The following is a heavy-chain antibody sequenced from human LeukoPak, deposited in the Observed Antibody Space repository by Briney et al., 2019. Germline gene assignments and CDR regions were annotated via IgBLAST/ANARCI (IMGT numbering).Heavy chain of an antibody. CDR3: AKMVGRRSIAARVSFDY. CDR1: GFTFSSYA. Sequence: GGSLRLSCAASGFTFSSYAMSWVRQAPGKGLEWVSAISGSGGSTYYADSVKGRFTISRDNSKNTLYLQMNSLRAEDTAVYYCAKMVGRRSIAARVSFDYWGQGTLVTVSS. CDR2: ISGSGGST. V-gene: IGHV3-23*01. J-gene: IGHJ4*02. D-gene: IGHD6-6*01.